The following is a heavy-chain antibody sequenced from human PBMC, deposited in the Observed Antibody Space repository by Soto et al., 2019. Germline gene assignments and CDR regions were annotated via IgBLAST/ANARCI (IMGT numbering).Heavy chain of an antibody. V-gene: IGHV1-2*04. D-gene: IGHD3-3*01. CDR1: GYTFTGYY. Sequence: ASVKVSCKASGYTFTGYYMHWVRQAPGQGLEWMGWINPNSGGTNYAQKFQGWVTMTRDTSISTAYMELSRLRSDDTAVYYCARDPTYYDFWSGYHSSDGMDVWGQGTTVTVSS. CDR3: ARDPTYYDFWSGYHSSDGMDV. J-gene: IGHJ6*01. CDR2: INPNSGGT.